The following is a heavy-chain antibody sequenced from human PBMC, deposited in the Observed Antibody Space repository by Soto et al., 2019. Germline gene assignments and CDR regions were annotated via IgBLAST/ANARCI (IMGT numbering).Heavy chain of an antibody. CDR1: GGSISSGGYY. CDR2: IYYSGST. V-gene: IGHV4-31*03. CDR3: ARALRGYSYAVGYYYYGMDV. Sequence: PSETLSLTGTVSGGSISSGGYYWSGIRQHPGKGLEWIGYIYYSGSTYYNPSLKSRVTISVDTSKNQFSLKLSSVTAADTAVYYCARALRGYSYAVGYYYYGMDVWGQGTTVTVSS. J-gene: IGHJ6*02. D-gene: IGHD5-18*01.